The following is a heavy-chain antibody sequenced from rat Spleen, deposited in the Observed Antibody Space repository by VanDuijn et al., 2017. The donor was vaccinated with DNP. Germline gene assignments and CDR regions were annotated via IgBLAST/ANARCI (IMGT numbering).Heavy chain of an antibody. Sequence: QVQLKESGPGLVQPSQTLSLTCTVSGFSLTSYTISWVRQPPGKGLEWMAAISSGGNTYYHSSLKSRLSISRDTSKSQVFLKMISLQTEDTAMYFCARGAMDAWGQGTSVTVSS. V-gene: IGHV2-6*01. CDR2: ISSGGNT. CDR3: ARGAMDA. J-gene: IGHJ4*01. CDR1: GFSLTSYT.